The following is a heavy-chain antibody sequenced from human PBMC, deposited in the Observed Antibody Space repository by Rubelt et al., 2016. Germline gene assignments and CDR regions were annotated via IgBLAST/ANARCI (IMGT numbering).Heavy chain of an antibody. D-gene: IGHD1-1*01. V-gene: IGHV1-3*01. CDR1: GYTFTSYA. Sequence: QVQLVQSGGEVKKPGASLKVSCKTSGYTFTSYAMHWVRQAPGQRLEWMGWMNAGNGNTRYSQKFQGRVTITRDTSASTANMELGSLRSEDTAVDYCARGVQSRGTHFDYWGQGTLVTVSS. CDR3: ARGVQSRGTHFDY. J-gene: IGHJ4*02. CDR2: MNAGNGNT.